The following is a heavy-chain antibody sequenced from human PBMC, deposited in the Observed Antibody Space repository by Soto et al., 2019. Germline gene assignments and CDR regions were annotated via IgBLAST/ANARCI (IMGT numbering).Heavy chain of an antibody. D-gene: IGHD3-10*01. V-gene: IGHV5-51*01. CDR3: VVYYGSGSYHL. Sequence: PGESLKISCKGSGYNFTSYWIGWVRQMPGKGLEWMGIFYPSDSDTRYSPSFQGQVTISADKCISTAYLQWSSLKASDTATYYCVVYYGSGSYHLWGQATLVTVSS. J-gene: IGHJ5*02. CDR2: FYPSDSDT. CDR1: GYNFTSYW.